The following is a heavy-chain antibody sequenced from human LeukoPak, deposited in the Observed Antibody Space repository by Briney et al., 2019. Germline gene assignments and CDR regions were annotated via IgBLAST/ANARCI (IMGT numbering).Heavy chain of an antibody. Sequence: GGSLRLPCAASGFTFSSFAMHWVRQAPGKGLEWVALISYDGANKYYADSVKGRFTISRDNSKNTLYLQMNSLRPEDTAVYYCAKVGHYHDFDYWGQGTLVTVSS. J-gene: IGHJ4*02. D-gene: IGHD3-3*01. CDR3: AKVGHYHDFDY. CDR2: ISYDGANK. V-gene: IGHV3-30*18. CDR1: GFTFSSFA.